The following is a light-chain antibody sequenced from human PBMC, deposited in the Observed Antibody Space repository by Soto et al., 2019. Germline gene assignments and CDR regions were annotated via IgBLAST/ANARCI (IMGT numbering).Light chain of an antibody. CDR2: DAS. J-gene: IGKJ2*01. CDR3: LQYDILPYT. Sequence: DIQMTQSPSSLSASVGDRVTITCRASQDITKYINWYRQKPGKAPELLIYDASDLATGVPSRFSGSGSTTDFTFTISSLQPEDTATYFCLQYDILPYTFGQGTKLEIK. CDR1: QDITKY. V-gene: IGKV1-33*01.